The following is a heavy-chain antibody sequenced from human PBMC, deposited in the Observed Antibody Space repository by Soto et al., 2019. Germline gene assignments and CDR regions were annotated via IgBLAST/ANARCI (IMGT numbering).Heavy chain of an antibody. J-gene: IGHJ4*02. CDR1: GYSFSSHA. CDR2: IIPVSGTP. D-gene: IGHD6-13*01. Sequence: QVQLEQSGSEVKKSGSSVKVSCKASGYSFSSHAITWVRQAPGQGLEWMGRIIPVSGTPSYAQKFKGRVTISADKSTQTSYLELRSLRSEDTAVYYCARGGALSTSWYWGDGLDSWGQGTQVTVSS. CDR3: ARGGALSTSWYWGDGLDS. V-gene: IGHV1-69*06.